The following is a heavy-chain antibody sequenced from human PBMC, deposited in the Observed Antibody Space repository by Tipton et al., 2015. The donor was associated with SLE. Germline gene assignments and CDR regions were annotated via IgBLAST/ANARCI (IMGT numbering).Heavy chain of an antibody. CDR3: ARNGHWGSYLDY. J-gene: IGHJ4*02. CDR2: INWNGGST. V-gene: IGHV3-20*04. Sequence: SLRLSCAASGFTFDGYGMRWVRQAPGKGLEWVSGINWNGGSTGYADSVRGRFTISRDNAKNSLNLQMNSLRAEDTALYYCARNGHWGSYLDYWGQGTLVTVSS. D-gene: IGHD3-16*02. CDR1: GFTFDGYG.